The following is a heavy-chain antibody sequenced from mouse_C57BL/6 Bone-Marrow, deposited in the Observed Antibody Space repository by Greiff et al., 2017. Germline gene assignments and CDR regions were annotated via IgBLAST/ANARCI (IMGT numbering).Heavy chain of an antibody. CDR1: GYTFTDYY. CDR3: AREGGRGY. Sequence: SGAELVRPGASVKLSCKASGYTFTDYYINWVKQRPGQGLEWIARIYPGSGNTHYNEKFKGKATLTAEKSSSTAYMQLSSLTSEDSAVYFCAREGGRGYWGQGTTLTVSS. J-gene: IGHJ2*01. CDR2: IYPGSGNT. V-gene: IGHV1-76*01.